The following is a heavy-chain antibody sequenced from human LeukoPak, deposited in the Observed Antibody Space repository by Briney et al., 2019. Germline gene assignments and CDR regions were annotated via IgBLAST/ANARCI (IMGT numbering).Heavy chain of an antibody. Sequence: ASVKVSCKTSAHTLGDKYMHWVRQAPGQGLEWMGWINPDSGATLYAQKLQGRVTLTRDTSINTAYMEVTRLTSDDRALYYCARGKEAAGTTAFDIWGQGTMVTVSS. J-gene: IGHJ3*02. CDR1: AHTLGDKY. CDR2: INPDSGAT. V-gene: IGHV1-2*02. CDR3: ARGKEAAGTTAFDI. D-gene: IGHD6-13*01.